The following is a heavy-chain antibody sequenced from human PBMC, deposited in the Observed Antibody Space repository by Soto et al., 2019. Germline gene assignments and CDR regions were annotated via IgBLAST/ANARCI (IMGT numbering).Heavy chain of an antibody. CDR2: IYYSGST. D-gene: IGHD3-9*01. Sequence: SETLSLTCTVSGGSISSYYWSWIRQPPGKGLEWIGYIYYSGSTNYNPSLKSRVTISVDTSKNQFSLKLSSVTAADTAVYYCASSDILTGYLSFDYWGQGTLVTVSS. J-gene: IGHJ4*02. CDR1: GGSISSYY. CDR3: ASSDILTGYLSFDY. V-gene: IGHV4-59*01.